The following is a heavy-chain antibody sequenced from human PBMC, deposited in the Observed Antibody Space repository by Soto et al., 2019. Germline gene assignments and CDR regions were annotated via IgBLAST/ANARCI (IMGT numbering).Heavy chain of an antibody. CDR2: IYYSGST. D-gene: IGHD4-17*01. V-gene: IGHV4-31*03. Sequence: SETLSLTCTVSGGSISSGGYYWSWIRQHPGKGLEWIGYIYYSGSTYYNPSLKSRVTISVDTSKNQFSLKLSSVTAADTAVYYCARADYGGNSGLDYWGQGTLVTVSS. CDR3: ARADYGGNSGLDY. CDR1: GGSISSGGYY. J-gene: IGHJ4*02.